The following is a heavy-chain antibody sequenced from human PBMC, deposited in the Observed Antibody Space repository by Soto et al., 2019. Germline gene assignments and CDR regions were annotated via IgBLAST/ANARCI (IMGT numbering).Heavy chain of an antibody. J-gene: IGHJ4*02. Sequence: SETLSLTCAVSGDSISNNKWWTWVRQPPGKGLEWIGEIYHDGSTHYNPSLKSRLTISVDKSKNQFSLRLTSVTAADTAVYYCVRDPPGSGLGFDSWGQGTMVTVSS. D-gene: IGHD6-19*01. CDR3: VRDPPGSGLGFDS. CDR1: GDSISNNKW. V-gene: IGHV4-4*02. CDR2: IYHDGST.